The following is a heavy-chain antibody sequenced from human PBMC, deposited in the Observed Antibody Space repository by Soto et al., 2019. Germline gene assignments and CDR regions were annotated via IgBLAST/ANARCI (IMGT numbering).Heavy chain of an antibody. D-gene: IGHD6-19*01. Sequence: SVKVSCKASGFTFTSSAVQWVRQARGQRLEWIGWIVVGSGNTNYAQKFQGRITMTDDTSTDTAYMELSSLRSEDTAVYYCATEKISRSGLWRLRYYFDDWRQGTLVTVSS. CDR2: IVVGSGNT. CDR3: ATEKISRSGLWRLRYYFDD. CDR1: GFTFTSSA. V-gene: IGHV1-58*01. J-gene: IGHJ4*02.